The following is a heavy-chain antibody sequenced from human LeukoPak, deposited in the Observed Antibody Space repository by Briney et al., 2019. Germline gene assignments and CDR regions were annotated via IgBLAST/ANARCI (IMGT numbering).Heavy chain of an antibody. Sequence: TGGSLRLSCAASGFTVSSKYMNWVRQAPGKGLEWVATIKQDGSEKYYVDSVKGRFTISRDNAKNSLYLQMNSLRAEDTAVYYCARDRGITIFGVLTYWGQGTLVTVSS. CDR3: ARDRGITIFGVLTY. D-gene: IGHD3-3*01. J-gene: IGHJ4*02. CDR2: IKQDGSEK. CDR1: GFTVSSKY. V-gene: IGHV3-7*01.